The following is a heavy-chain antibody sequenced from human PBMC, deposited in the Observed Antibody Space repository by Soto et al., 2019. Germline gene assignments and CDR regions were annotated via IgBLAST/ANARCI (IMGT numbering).Heavy chain of an antibody. D-gene: IGHD3-10*01. V-gene: IGHV3-23*01. CDR1: GFTFRSYA. Sequence: EVQLLESGGGLVQPGGSLRLSCAASGFTFRSYAMSWVRQAPGKGLEWDSGISGSGGSTYFADSVKARFTISRDNSKNTLYLQMNSQRAEDTAVYYCAKMASGSYFDYWGQETLVTVSS. CDR2: ISGSGGST. CDR3: AKMASGSYFDY. J-gene: IGHJ4*02.